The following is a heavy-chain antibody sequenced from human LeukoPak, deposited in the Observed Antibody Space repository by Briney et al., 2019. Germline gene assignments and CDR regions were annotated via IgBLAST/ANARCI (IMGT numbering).Heavy chain of an antibody. J-gene: IGHJ4*02. CDR3: ARSRYCTNGVCYNRAFDY. CDR1: GYSFTSYG. CDR2: INPYNGNT. V-gene: IGHV1-18*01. D-gene: IGHD2-8*01. Sequence: ASVKVSCKASGYSFTSYGITWVRQAPGQGLEWMGWINPYNGNTNYAQKLQVRVTMTTDASTSTAYMELRSLRSDDTAVYYCARSRYCTNGVCYNRAFDYWGQGTLVTVSS.